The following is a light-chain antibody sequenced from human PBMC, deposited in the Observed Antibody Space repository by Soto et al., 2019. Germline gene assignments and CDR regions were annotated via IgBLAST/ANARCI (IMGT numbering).Light chain of an antibody. CDR3: CSYAGNYIYV. CDR1: SSDVGGYNY. Sequence: QSVLTQPRSVSGSPGQSVTISCTGASSDVGGYNYVSRYQQHPGKAPKLMIYDVSKRPSGVPDRFSGSKSANTASLTISGLQAEDEADYYCCSYAGNYIYVFGTGTKVTVL. V-gene: IGLV2-11*01. J-gene: IGLJ1*01. CDR2: DVS.